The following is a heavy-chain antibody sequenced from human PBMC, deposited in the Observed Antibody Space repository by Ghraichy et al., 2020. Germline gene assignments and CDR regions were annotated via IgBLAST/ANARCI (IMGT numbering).Heavy chain of an antibody. J-gene: IGHJ4*02. Sequence: GGSLRLSCAASGFTFTSYAMSWVRQAPGKGLEWVSGISGSGGSTYYADSVKGRFTISRDYSKNTLYLQMNSLRAEDTAVYYCAKERPTVTTAGWFDYWGQGTLVTVSS. CDR1: GFTFTSYA. CDR3: AKERPTVTTAGWFDY. D-gene: IGHD4-17*01. V-gene: IGHV3-23*01. CDR2: ISGSGGST.